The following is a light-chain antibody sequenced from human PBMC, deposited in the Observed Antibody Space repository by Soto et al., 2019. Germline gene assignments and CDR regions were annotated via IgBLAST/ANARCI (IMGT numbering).Light chain of an antibody. J-gene: IGKJ4*01. CDR2: GAS. CDR3: QQYAQWPLT. CDR1: QSVGSS. V-gene: IGKV3-15*01. Sequence: EIVMTQSPATLSVSPGERVTLSCRASQSVGSSLAGYQQKVGQAPRLLIYGASTRTTGTPVRFSGGGSGTEFYLTTSSLQTEEFVVYYFQQYAQWPLTLGGGTKVDSK.